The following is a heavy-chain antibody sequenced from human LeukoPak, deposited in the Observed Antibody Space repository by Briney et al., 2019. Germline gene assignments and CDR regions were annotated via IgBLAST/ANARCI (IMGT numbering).Heavy chain of an antibody. V-gene: IGHV3-30*18. J-gene: IGHJ4*02. Sequence: PGGSLRLSCAASGFTFSDYGMHWVRQAPGKGLEWVAVISYDGGIEYYVDSVKGRFTISRDSSKNTLYLQLNSLRPEDTAVYYCAKDSRVYTSSSPGDYFDSWGQGTLVTVSS. CDR3: AKDSRVYTSSSPGDYFDS. D-gene: IGHD6-6*01. CDR2: ISYDGGIE. CDR1: GFTFSDYG.